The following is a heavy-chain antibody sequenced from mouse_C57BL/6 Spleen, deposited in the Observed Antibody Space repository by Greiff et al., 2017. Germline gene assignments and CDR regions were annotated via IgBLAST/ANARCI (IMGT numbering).Heavy chain of an antibody. CDR2: INPSNGGT. CDR3: ARALSTTLVARDY. Sequence: QVQLQQPGPELVKPGASVKLSCKASGYTFTSYWMPWVKQRPGQGLEWVGNINPSNGGTNYNEKFKSKATLTVDKSSSTAYMQLSSLTSEDSAVYYCARALSTTLVARDYWGQGTTLTVSS. D-gene: IGHD1-1*01. J-gene: IGHJ2*01. CDR1: GYTFTSYW. V-gene: IGHV1-53*01.